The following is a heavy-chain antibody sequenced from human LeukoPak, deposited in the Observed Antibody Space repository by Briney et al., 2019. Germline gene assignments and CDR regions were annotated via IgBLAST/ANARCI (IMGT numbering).Heavy chain of an antibody. Sequence: ASVKVSCKAPGYTFTSYDINWVRQATGQGLEWMGWMNPNSGNTGYAQKFQGWVTMTRDTSISTAYMELGRLRSDDTAVYYCARVACSSTSCALDYWGQGTLVTVSS. V-gene: IGHV1-8*01. CDR2: MNPNSGNT. D-gene: IGHD2-2*01. J-gene: IGHJ4*02. CDR3: ARVACSSTSCALDY. CDR1: GYTFTSYD.